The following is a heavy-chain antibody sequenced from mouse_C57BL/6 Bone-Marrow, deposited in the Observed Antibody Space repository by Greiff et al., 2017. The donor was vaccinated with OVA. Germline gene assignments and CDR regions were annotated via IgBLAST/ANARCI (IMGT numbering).Heavy chain of an antibody. CDR3: ARGGYYGSSYGRYFDV. J-gene: IGHJ1*03. V-gene: IGHV1-36*01. D-gene: IGHD1-1*01. CDR1: GFTFTDYY. Sequence: EVQLQQSGPVLVKPGPSVKISCKASGFTFTDYYMHWVKQSHGKSLEWIGLVYPYNGGPSSNQKFKGKATLTVDPSSSTAYMELNSLTSEDSAVYYCARGGYYGSSYGRYFDVWGTGTTVTVSS. CDR2: VYPYNGGP.